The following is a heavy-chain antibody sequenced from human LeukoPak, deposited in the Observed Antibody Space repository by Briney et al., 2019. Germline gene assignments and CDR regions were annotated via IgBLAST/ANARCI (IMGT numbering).Heavy chain of an antibody. J-gene: IGHJ6*03. CDR2: INHSGST. D-gene: IGHD6-13*01. Sequence: SETLSLTCAVYGGSFSGYYWSWIRQPPGKELEWIGEINHSGSTNYNPSLKSRVTISVDTSKNQFSLKLSSVTAADTAVYYCARVPDSSSWYSYYYYYYMDVWGKGTTVTVSS. V-gene: IGHV4-34*01. CDR3: ARVPDSSSWYSYYYYYYMDV. CDR1: GGSFSGYY.